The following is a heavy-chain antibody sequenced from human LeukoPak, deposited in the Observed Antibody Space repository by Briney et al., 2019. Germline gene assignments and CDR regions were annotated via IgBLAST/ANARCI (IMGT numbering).Heavy chain of an antibody. CDR2: INPSGGST. V-gene: IGHV1-46*01. Sequence: GASVKVPCKASGYTFTSYYMHWVRQAPGQGLEWMGIINPSGGSTSYAQKFQGRVTITTDESTSTAYMELSSLRSEDTAVYYCARDQGSGSYDFDYWGQGTLVTVSS. CDR3: ARDQGSGSYDFDY. D-gene: IGHD1-26*01. CDR1: GYTFTSYY. J-gene: IGHJ4*02.